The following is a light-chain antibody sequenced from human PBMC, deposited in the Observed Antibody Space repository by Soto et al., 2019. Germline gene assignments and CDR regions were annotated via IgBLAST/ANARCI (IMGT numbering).Light chain of an antibody. J-gene: IGLJ3*02. Sequence: QAVVTQPPSASGTPGQRVTISCSGSSSNIGTNFVYWYLQLPGTAPKLLIFNNNQRPSGVPDRFSGSKSGTSASLAISGLRSEDEADYYCAAWDDSLSGWVFGGGTKVTVL. V-gene: IGLV1-47*02. CDR3: AAWDDSLSGWV. CDR2: NNN. CDR1: SSNIGTNF.